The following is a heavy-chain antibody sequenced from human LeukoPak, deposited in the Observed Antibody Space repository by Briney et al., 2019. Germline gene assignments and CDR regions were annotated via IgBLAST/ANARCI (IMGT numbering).Heavy chain of an antibody. J-gene: IGHJ4*02. Sequence: PGRSLRLSCAASGFTFSVYGMHWVRQAPGKGLEWVAVISYDASNKYYADSVKGRFTISRDNSKNTLYLQMNSLRAEDTAVYYCAKASYYYGSGSYYGYWGQGTLVTVSS. V-gene: IGHV3-30*18. CDR1: GFTFSVYG. CDR2: ISYDASNK. D-gene: IGHD3-10*01. CDR3: AKASYYYGSGSYYGY.